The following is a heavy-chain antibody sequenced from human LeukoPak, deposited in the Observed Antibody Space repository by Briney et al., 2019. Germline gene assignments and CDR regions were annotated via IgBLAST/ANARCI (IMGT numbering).Heavy chain of an antibody. CDR1: GGSISSYY. CDR3: ASTIWWLGAFDI. V-gene: IGHV4-59*08. CDR2: IYYSGST. J-gene: IGHJ3*02. D-gene: IGHD2-8*02. Sequence: PSETLSLTCTVSGGSISSYYWSWIRQPPGKGLEWIGYIYYSGSTNYNPSLKSRVTISVDTSKNQFSLKLSSVTAADTAVYYCASTIWWLGAFDIWGQGTMVTVSS.